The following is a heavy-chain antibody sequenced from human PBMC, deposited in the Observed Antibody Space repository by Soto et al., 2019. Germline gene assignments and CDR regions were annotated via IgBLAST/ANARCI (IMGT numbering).Heavy chain of an antibody. CDR3: ARSYCGGDCYTGYYYYYYGMDV. CDR2: IYYSGST. CDR1: GGSASSGSYY. Sequence: PSETLYLTCTVSGGSASSGSYYWSWIRQPPGKGLEWIGYIYYSGSTNYNPSLKSRVTISVDTSKNQFSLKLSSVTAADTAVYYCARSYCGGDCYTGYYYYYYGMDVWGQGTTVTVSS. D-gene: IGHD2-21*02. V-gene: IGHV4-61*01. J-gene: IGHJ6*02.